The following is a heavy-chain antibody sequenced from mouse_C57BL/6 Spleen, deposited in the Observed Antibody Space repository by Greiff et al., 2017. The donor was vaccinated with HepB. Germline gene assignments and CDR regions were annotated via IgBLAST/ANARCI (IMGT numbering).Heavy chain of an antibody. J-gene: IGHJ1*03. V-gene: IGHV1-81*01. D-gene: IGHD1-1*01. Sequence: VKLMESGAELARPGASVKLSCKASGYTFTSYGISWVKQRTGQGLEWIGEIYPRSGNTYYNEKFKGKATLTADKSSSTAYMELRSLTSEDSAVYFCARKGLYGSSYWYFDVWGTGTTVTVSS. CDR2: IYPRSGNT. CDR3: ARKGLYGSSYWYFDV. CDR1: GYTFTSYG.